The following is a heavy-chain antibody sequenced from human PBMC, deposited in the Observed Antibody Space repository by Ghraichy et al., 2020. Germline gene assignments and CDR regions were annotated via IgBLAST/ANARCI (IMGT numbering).Heavy chain of an antibody. J-gene: IGHJ4*02. V-gene: IGHV4-28*01. CDR3: AKRHSSGWYGVDY. D-gene: IGHD6-13*01. CDR2: IYYTGST. Sequence: LRLSCAVSGYSISTVNWWGWIRQPPGKGLEWIGYIYYTGSTYYNPSLKSRLTMSVDTSKNQFSLKLSSVTAVDTAIYYCAKRHSSGWYGVDYWGQGTMVTVSS. CDR1: GYSISTVNW.